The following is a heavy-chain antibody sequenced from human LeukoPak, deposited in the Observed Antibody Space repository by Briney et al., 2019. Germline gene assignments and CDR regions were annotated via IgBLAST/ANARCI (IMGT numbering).Heavy chain of an antibody. D-gene: IGHD5-12*01. V-gene: IGHV3-11*01. CDR2: ISNIGTTI. CDR1: GFTFSDYY. CDR3: ATISVSGYDYWDFEY. J-gene: IGHJ4*02. Sequence: GGSLRLSSAASGFTFSDYYMIWIRQAPGKGLKWVSYISNIGTTIYYADSVKVRFTISRDNAKKSLYLQMNSLRAEDTAVYYCATISVSGYDYWDFEYWGQGTLVTVSS.